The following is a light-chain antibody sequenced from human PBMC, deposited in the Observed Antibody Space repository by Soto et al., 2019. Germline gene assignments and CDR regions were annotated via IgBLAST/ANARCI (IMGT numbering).Light chain of an antibody. Sequence: EIVLTQSPGTLSLSPGERATLSCRASQSVSSSYLAWYQQKPGQAPRLLIYGAFRRATGIPARFSGSGSGTEFTLTISSLQSEDFAVYYCQQYNNWWTFGQGTKVDI. J-gene: IGKJ1*01. CDR3: QQYNNWWT. CDR2: GAF. CDR1: QSVSSSY. V-gene: IGKV3D-15*01.